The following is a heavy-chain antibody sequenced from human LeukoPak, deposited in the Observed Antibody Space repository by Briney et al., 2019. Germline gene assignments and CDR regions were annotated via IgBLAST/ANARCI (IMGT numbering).Heavy chain of an antibody. Sequence: ASVKVSCKASGYTFTSYGISWVRQAPGQGLEWMGWISAYNGNTNYAQKLQGRVTMTEDTSTDTAYMELSSLRSEDTAVYYCATDRTEVGATDDAFDIWGQGTMVTVSS. CDR3: ATDRTEVGATDDAFDI. J-gene: IGHJ3*02. CDR2: ISAYNGNT. D-gene: IGHD1-26*01. V-gene: IGHV1-18*01. CDR1: GYTFTSYG.